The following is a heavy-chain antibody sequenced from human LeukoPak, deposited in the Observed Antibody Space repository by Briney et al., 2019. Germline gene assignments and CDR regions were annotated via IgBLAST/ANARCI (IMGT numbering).Heavy chain of an antibody. J-gene: IGHJ4*02. CDR2: IYYSGST. CDR3: ARRVRDGYFDY. V-gene: IGHV4-59*08. CDR1: GGSISSYY. Sequence: SETLSLTCAVSGGSISSYYWSWIRQPPGKGLEWIGYIYYSGSTNYNPSLKSRVTISVDTSKNQFSLKLSSVTAADTAVYYCARRVRDGYFDYWSQGTLVTVSS. D-gene: IGHD5-24*01.